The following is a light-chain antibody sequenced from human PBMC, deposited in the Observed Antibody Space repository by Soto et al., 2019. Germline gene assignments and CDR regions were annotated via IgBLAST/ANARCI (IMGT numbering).Light chain of an antibody. CDR2: EVS. V-gene: IGLV2-14*01. CDR3: SSLTTSFTYV. CDR1: SSDVGAYNY. Sequence: QSALTQPASVSGSPGQSVAISCTGTSSDVGAYNYISWYQQHPGKAPKFLLSEVSNRPSGVSDRFSGSKSGNTASLTISGLQAEDEADYYCSSLTTSFTYVFGTGTKLTVL. J-gene: IGLJ1*01.